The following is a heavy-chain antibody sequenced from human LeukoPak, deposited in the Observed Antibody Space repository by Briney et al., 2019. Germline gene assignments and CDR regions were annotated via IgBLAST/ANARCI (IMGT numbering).Heavy chain of an antibody. Sequence: GGSLRLSCAASGFTFSSYSMNWVRQAPGKGLEWVSYISSSSSTIYYADSVKGRFTISRDNAKNSLYLQMNSLRAEDTAVYYCARVAGEDTAMDSFDYWGQGTLVTVSS. D-gene: IGHD5-18*01. J-gene: IGHJ4*02. CDR1: GFTFSSYS. V-gene: IGHV3-48*01. CDR3: ARVAGEDTAMDSFDY. CDR2: ISSSSSTI.